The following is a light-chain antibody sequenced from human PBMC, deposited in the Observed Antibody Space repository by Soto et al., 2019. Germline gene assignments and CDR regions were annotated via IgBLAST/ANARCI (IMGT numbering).Light chain of an antibody. CDR3: SSYTGSSTLLV. CDR1: SSDVGGYNF. Sequence: QSALTQPASVSGSPGQSITISCTGTSSDVGGYNFVSWYQQHPGKAPKLMIYDVSNRPSGVSDRFSGSKSGNTASLTIFGLQAEDEADYYCSSYTGSSTLLVFGGGTKVTVL. CDR2: DVS. J-gene: IGLJ2*01. V-gene: IGLV2-14*01.